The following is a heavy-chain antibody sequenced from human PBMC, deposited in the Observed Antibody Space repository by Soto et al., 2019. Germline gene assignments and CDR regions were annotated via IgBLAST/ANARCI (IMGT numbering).Heavy chain of an antibody. CDR1: GFTFSSYG. J-gene: IGHJ4*02. V-gene: IGHV3-33*01. Sequence: PGGSLRLSCAASGFTFSSYGMHWVRQALGKGLEWVAVIWYDGSNKYYADSVKGRFTISRDNSKNTLYLQMNSLRAEDTAVYYCARDGTAVGYFDYWGQGTLVTVSS. CDR2: IWYDGSNK. CDR3: ARDGTAVGYFDY. D-gene: IGHD1-26*01.